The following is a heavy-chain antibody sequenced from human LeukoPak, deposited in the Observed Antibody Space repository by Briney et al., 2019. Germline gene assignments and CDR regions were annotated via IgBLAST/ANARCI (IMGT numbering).Heavy chain of an antibody. J-gene: IGHJ3*02. Sequence: RPGGSLRLSCAASGFTFDDYGMSWVRQAPGKGLEWVSGINWNGGSTGYADSVKGRFTISRDNAKNSLYLQMNSLRAEDTAVYYCARVATMVRVPLDALDIWGQGTMVSVSS. CDR1: GFTFDDYG. CDR3: ARVATMVRVPLDALDI. D-gene: IGHD3-10*01. V-gene: IGHV3-20*04. CDR2: INWNGGST.